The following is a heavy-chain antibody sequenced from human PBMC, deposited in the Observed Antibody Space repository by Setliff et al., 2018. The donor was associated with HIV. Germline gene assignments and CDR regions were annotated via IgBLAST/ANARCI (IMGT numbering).Heavy chain of an antibody. CDR3: ARDIASRYYYDSSGYPTVDY. J-gene: IGHJ4*02. D-gene: IGHD3-22*01. CDR1: GGTFSSYT. V-gene: IGHV1-18*01. CDR2: ISAYNGNT. Sequence: ASVKVSCKASGGTFSSYTISWVRQAPGQGLEWMGRISAYNGNTNYAQTFQGRVTMTTDTFTSTAYMELRSLRSEETAVYYCARDIASRYYYDSSGYPTVDYWGQGTLVTVSS.